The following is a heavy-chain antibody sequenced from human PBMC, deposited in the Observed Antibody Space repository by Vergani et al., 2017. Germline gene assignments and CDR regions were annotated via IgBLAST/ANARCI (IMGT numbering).Heavy chain of an antibody. CDR1: GGSISSYY. V-gene: IGHV4-4*09. CDR3: ARHVYGMDV. J-gene: IGHJ6*02. Sequence: QVQLQESGPGLVKPSETLSLTCTVSGGSISSYYWSWIRQPPGKGLEWIGYIYTSGSTNYNPSLKSRVTISVDTSKNQFSLKLSSVTAADTAGYYCARHVYGMDVWGQGTTVTVSS. CDR2: IYTSGST.